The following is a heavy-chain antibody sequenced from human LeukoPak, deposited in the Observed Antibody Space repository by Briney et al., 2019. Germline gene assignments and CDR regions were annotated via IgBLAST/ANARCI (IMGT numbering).Heavy chain of an antibody. J-gene: IGHJ4*02. Sequence: SETLSLTCTVSGGSISSYYWGWIRQPPGKGLEWIGEIYHSGSTKYNPSLKSRVTISVDKSKNQFSLKVNSVTAADTAVYYCARVSCTSTTCYVDYWGQGTLVTVSS. V-gene: IGHV4-59*12. D-gene: IGHD2-2*01. CDR1: GGSISSYY. CDR3: ARVSCTSTTCYVDY. CDR2: IYHSGST.